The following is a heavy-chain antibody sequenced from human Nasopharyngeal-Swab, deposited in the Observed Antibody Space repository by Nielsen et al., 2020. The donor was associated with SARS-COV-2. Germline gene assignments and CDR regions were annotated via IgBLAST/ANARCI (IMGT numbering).Heavy chain of an antibody. Sequence: SETLSLTCIVSSASISSGDYYWSWIRQSPGRGLEWIGYIYHSGSPYYNPSLKSRVTISVDTSKNQFSLKLSSVTAADTAVYYCARGHPGTSDYWGQGTLVTVSS. CDR1: SASISSGDYY. CDR3: ARGHPGTSDY. J-gene: IGHJ4*02. D-gene: IGHD1-1*01. CDR2: IYHSGSP. V-gene: IGHV4-30-4*01.